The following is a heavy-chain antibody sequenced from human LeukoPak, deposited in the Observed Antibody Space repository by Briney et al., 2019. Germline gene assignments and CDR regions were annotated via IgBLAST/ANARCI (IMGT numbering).Heavy chain of an antibody. V-gene: IGHV3-74*01. J-gene: IGHJ4*02. CDR2: INRDGSTT. Sequence: LGGSLRLSCAASGFTFSNYWVHWVRQAPGKGLVWVSRINRDGSTTNYADSVKGRFTVSRDNAKNMLNLQMNSLRAEDTAVYYCARDRKSGESSEIDFWGQGTLVTVSS. CDR1: GFTFSNYW. D-gene: IGHD3-10*01. CDR3: ARDRKSGESSEIDF.